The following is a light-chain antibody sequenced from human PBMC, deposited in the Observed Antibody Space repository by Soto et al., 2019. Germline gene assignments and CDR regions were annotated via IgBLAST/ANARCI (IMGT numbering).Light chain of an antibody. CDR2: EVS. Sequence: QSALTQPASVSGSPGQSITISCTGTSSDVVGYKYVSWYQQHPGKAPKLMIYEVSNRPSGVSNRFSGSKSGNTASLTISGLQAEDEADYYCSSYTSSSTLYVFGTGTKLTVL. CDR3: SSYTSSSTLYV. CDR1: SSDVVGYKY. J-gene: IGLJ1*01. V-gene: IGLV2-14*01.